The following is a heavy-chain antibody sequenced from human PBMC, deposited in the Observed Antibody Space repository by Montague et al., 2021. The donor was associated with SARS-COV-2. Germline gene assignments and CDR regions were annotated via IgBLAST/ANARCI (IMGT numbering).Heavy chain of an antibody. V-gene: IGHV3-23*01. J-gene: IGHJ4*02. D-gene: IGHD6-13*01. CDR3: AKAALGSSSYFDY. CDR2: LSGSGGRT. CDR1: EFTFSSYA. Sequence: SLRLSCAASEFTFSSYAMSWVRQAPGKGLEWVSALSGSGGRTYYADSVKSRFTLSRDNSKNMLYLQMNSLRAEDTAVYYCAKAALGSSSYFDYWGQGTLVTVSS.